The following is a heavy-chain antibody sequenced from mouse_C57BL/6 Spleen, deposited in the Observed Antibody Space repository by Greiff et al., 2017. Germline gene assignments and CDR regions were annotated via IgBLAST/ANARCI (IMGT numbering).Heavy chain of an antibody. Sequence: QVQLQQPGTELVKPGASVKLSCKASGYTFTSYWMHWVKQRPGQGLEWIGNINPSNGGTNYNEKFKSKATLTVDKSSSTAYMQLSSLTSEDSAVYYGARGLITTGGPLDYWGQGTSVTVSS. CDR3: ARGLITTGGPLDY. D-gene: IGHD1-1*01. CDR1: GYTFTSYW. CDR2: INPSNGGT. V-gene: IGHV1-53*01. J-gene: IGHJ4*01.